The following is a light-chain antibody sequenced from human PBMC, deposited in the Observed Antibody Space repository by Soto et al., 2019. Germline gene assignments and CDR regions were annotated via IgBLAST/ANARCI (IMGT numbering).Light chain of an antibody. Sequence: EIVLTQSPGTLSLSPGERATLSCRASQSVSSRYLAWYQQKPGQAPRLLIYGATSRATGIPDRFSGSGSGTDFTLTISRLEPEDFAVYFCQQYGRSVPITFGQGTRLEI. CDR3: QQYGRSVPIT. V-gene: IGKV3-20*01. J-gene: IGKJ5*01. CDR2: GAT. CDR1: QSVSSRY.